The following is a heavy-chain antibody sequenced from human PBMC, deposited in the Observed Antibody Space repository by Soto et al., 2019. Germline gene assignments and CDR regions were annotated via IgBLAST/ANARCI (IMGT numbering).Heavy chain of an antibody. CDR3: AKATATSGGAFEI. D-gene: IGHD1-1*01. J-gene: IGHJ3*02. Sequence: XVSLRLSCAVSGFICSSYDMSWVRQAPGKGLEWVSTILVGGSTHYEDAVKGRFTISRDTSKNTVYLQMNSLTAGDTAVYYCAKATATSGGAFEIYGQGTMVTVSS. V-gene: IGHV3-23*01. CDR2: ILVGGST. CDR1: GFICSSYD.